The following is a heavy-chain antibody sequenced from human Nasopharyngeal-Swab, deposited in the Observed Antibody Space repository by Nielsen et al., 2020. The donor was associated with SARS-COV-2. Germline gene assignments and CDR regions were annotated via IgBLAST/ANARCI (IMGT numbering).Heavy chain of an antibody. Sequence: GESLNIPCPAPGFTFRTYSMTWVRQAPGKGLEWVANIKQDGSEKYYVNSVKGRFTISRDNAKNSLYLQMNSLRAEDTAVYYCARLAKNWGEQLAYYYYYGMDVWGQGTTVTVSS. D-gene: IGHD6-13*01. CDR1: GFTFRTYS. V-gene: IGHV3-7*01. J-gene: IGHJ6*02. CDR3: ARLAKNWGEQLAYYYYYGMDV. CDR2: IKQDGSEK.